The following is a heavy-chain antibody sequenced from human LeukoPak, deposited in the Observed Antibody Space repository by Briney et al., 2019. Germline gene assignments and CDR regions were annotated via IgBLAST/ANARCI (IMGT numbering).Heavy chain of an antibody. CDR2: IYYRGST. Sequence: SETLSLTCTVSGGSISSYYWSWIRQPPGKGLEWIGYIYYRGSTNYNPSLKSRVTISVDTSKNQFSLKLSSVTAADTAVYYCARRRDSSGYVDYWGQGTLVTVSS. V-gene: IGHV4-59*08. CDR3: ARRRDSSGYVDY. J-gene: IGHJ4*02. CDR1: GGSISSYY. D-gene: IGHD3-22*01.